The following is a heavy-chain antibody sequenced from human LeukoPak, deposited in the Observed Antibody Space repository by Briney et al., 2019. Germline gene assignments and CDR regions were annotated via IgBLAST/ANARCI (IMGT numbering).Heavy chain of an antibody. D-gene: IGHD3-3*01. CDR2: ISYDGSDK. J-gene: IGHJ4*02. V-gene: IGHV3-30*18. CDR1: GFTFSTFV. Sequence: GGSLRLSCAASGFTFSTFVMHWVRQAPGKGLEWVAVISYDGSDKSYADSVKGRFTVSRDNSKNTLYLQMNSLRAEDTAVYYCAKESIFGVVRGLDYWGQGTLVTVSS. CDR3: AKESIFGVVRGLDY.